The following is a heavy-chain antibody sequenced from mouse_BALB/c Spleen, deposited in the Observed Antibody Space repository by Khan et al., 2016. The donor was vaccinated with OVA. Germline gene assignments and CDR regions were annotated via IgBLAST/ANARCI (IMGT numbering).Heavy chain of an antibody. D-gene: IGHD2-1*01. V-gene: IGHV5-17*02. CDR2: ISSGSSTI. CDR1: GFTFSSFG. J-gene: IGHJ1*01. Sequence: DVMLVESGGGLVQPGGSRKLSCAASGFTFSSFGMHWVRQAPKKGLEWVAYISSGSSTIYYVDTVKGRFTISRDHPKNTLFLQMTSLRSEDTAMYYCARSGGNFHWYFDVWGAGTSVTVSS. CDR3: ARSGGNFHWYFDV.